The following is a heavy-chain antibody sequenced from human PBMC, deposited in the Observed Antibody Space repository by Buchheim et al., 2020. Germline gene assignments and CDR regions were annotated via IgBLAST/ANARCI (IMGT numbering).Heavy chain of an antibody. CDR3: TRADEALVVPAAHPDAFDI. V-gene: IGHV3-73*01. Sequence: EVQLVESGGGLVQPGGSLKLSCAASGFTFSGSAMHWVRQASGKGLEWVGRIRSKANSYATAYAASVKGRFTISRDDSKNTAYLQMNSLKTEDTAVYYCTRADEALVVPAAHPDAFDIWGQGT. D-gene: IGHD2-2*01. J-gene: IGHJ3*02. CDR2: IRSKANSYAT. CDR1: GFTFSGSA.